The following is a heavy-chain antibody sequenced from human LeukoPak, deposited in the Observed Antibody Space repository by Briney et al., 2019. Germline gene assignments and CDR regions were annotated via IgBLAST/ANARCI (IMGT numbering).Heavy chain of an antibody. J-gene: IGHJ4*02. V-gene: IGHV1-69*04. CDR2: IIPILGIA. CDR1: GGTFSSYA. Sequence: GASVKVSCKASGGTFSSYAISWVRQAPGQGLEWMGRIIPILGIANYAQKFQGRVTITADKSTSTAYMELSSLRFEDTAVYYCARLRYYDSSGYPSYCFDYWGQGTLVTVSS. CDR3: ARLRYYDSSGYPSYCFDY. D-gene: IGHD3-22*01.